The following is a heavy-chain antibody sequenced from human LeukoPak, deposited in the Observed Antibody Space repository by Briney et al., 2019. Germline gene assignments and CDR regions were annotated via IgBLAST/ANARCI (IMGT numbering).Heavy chain of an antibody. D-gene: IGHD3-22*01. J-gene: IGHJ3*02. CDR1: GYTFTGYY. V-gene: IGHV1-2*02. CDR2: INPNSGGT. Sequence: ASVKVSCKASGYTFTGYYMHWVRQAPGQGLEWMGWINPNSGGTNYAQKFQGRVTMTRDTSISTAYMELSRLRSDDTAVYYCARATYYYDSSGYPTQNDAFDIWGQGTMVTVSS. CDR3: ARATYYYDSSGYPTQNDAFDI.